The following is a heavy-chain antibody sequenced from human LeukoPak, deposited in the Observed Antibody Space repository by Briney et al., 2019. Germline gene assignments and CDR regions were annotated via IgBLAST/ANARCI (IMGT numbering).Heavy chain of an antibody. CDR1: GGSFSGYY. V-gene: IGHV4-34*01. CDR2: INHSGST. Sequence: SETLSLTCAVYGGSFSGYYWSWIRQPPGKGLEWIGEINHSGSTNYNPSPKSRVTISVDTSKNQFSLKLSSVTAADTAVYYCARTDGYNYRTFDYWGQGTLVTVSS. J-gene: IGHJ4*02. CDR3: ARTDGYNYRTFDY. D-gene: IGHD5-24*01.